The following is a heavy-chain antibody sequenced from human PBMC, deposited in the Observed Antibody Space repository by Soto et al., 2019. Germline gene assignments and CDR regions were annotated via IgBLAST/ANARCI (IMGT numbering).Heavy chain of an antibody. V-gene: IGHV4-30-4*08. CDR2: IFDSGST. Sequence: SLTCTVSGGSISSGGYYWSWIRQPPGKGLEWIGHIFDSGSTYYSPSLKSRLTISVDASKNQFSLRLSSVTAADTAVYYCAREIMPLTNDWYFDLWGRGTLVTVSS. J-gene: IGHJ2*01. D-gene: IGHD2-8*01. CDR3: AREIMPLTNDWYFDL. CDR1: GGSISSGGYY.